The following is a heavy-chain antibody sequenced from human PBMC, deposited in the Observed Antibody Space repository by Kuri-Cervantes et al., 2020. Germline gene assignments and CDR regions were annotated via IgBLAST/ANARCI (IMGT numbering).Heavy chain of an antibody. CDR3: ARDLADKWHYYYYMDV. CDR2: INHSGST. CDR1: GGSFSGYY. D-gene: IGHD5-12*01. J-gene: IGHJ6*03. Sequence: CAFLGGSFSGYYWSWIRQPPGKGLEWIGEINHSGSTNYNPSLKSRVTISVDKSKNQFSLKLSSVTAADTAVYYCARDLADKWHYYYYMDVWGKGTTVTVSS. V-gene: IGHV4-34*01.